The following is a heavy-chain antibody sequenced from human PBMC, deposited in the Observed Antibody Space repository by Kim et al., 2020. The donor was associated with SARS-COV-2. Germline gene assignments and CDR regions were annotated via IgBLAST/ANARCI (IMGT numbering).Heavy chain of an antibody. V-gene: IGHV3-21*01. D-gene: IGHD2-15*01. CDR3: AREGGGSRWTNFVY. J-gene: IGHJ4*02. Sequence: GGSLRLSCSASGFTFNSYSMNWVRQAPGKGLEWVSSISISGSYIYYADSVKGRFTISRDNAKNSLYLQMNSLRAEDTAVYYCAREGGGSRWTNFVYWGQGTVVTASS. CDR1: GFTFNSYS. CDR2: ISISGSYI.